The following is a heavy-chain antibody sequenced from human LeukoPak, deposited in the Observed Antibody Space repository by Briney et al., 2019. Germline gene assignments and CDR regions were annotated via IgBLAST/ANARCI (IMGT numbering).Heavy chain of an antibody. CDR1: GYSFTSYW. V-gene: IGHV5-10-1*01. D-gene: IGHD6-6*01. Sequence: RGESLKISCKGSGYSFTSYWISWVRQMPGKGLEWMGRIDPSDSYTNYSPSFQGHVTISADKSISTAYLQWSSLKASDTDMFYCVRHRGRDGSSYYFDYWGQGTLVSVSS. J-gene: IGHJ4*02. CDR3: VRHRGRDGSSYYFDY. CDR2: IDPSDSYT.